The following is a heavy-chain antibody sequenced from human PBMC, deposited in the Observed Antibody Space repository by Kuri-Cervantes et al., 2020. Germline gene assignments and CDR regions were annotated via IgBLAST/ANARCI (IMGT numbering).Heavy chain of an antibody. CDR1: GGSISSGGYY. Sequence: SETLSLTCTVSGGSISSGGYYWSWIRQSPGKGLEWIGEINHRGYTDYNPSLKSRVTISEDTSRNQLSLKLTSVTAADTAVYYCARELRYCYSSNRYGGVFESWGQGTLVTVSS. V-gene: IGHV4-39*07. CDR2: INHRGYT. D-gene: IGHD2/OR15-2a*01. J-gene: IGHJ4*02. CDR3: ARELRYCYSSNRYGGVFES.